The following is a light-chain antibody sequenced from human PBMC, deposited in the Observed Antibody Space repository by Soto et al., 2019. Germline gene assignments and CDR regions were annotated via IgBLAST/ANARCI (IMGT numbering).Light chain of an antibody. J-gene: IGLJ2*01. CDR1: SSNIGSNT. V-gene: IGLV1-44*01. Sequence: QSALTQPPSASGTPGQRVTISCSGSSSNIGSNTVNWYQQLPGTAPKLLMYSNNQRPSGVPDRFSGSKSGTSASLAISGLQSEDGADYYCTAWDDSLNGLVFGGGTKLTVL. CDR3: TAWDDSLNGLV. CDR2: SNN.